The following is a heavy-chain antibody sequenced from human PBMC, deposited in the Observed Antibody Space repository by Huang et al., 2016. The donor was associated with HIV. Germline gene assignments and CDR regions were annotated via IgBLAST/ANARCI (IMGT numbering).Heavy chain of an antibody. J-gene: IGHJ4*02. V-gene: IGHV1-69*01. CDR2: IMPTLGTA. CDR3: ATVDYYDTSGPQRGYFDN. CDR1: GGSFRNFA. D-gene: IGHD3-22*01. Sequence: QVQLVQSGAEVKKPGSSVKVSCKASGGSFRNFAIGWVRQDPGQGLEWMGGIMPTLGTANYAQKFQGRVTMIADESTSTAYMGLSSLRSEDTAVYYCATVDYYDTSGPQRGYFDNWGQGTLVTVSS.